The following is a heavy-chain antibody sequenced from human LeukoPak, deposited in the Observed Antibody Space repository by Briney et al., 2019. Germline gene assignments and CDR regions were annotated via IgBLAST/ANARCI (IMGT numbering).Heavy chain of an antibody. CDR1: GFTFSSYS. V-gene: IGHV3-21*01. CDR3: AREMLAAVAAQS. J-gene: IGHJ5*02. CDR2: ITSSSSYI. D-gene: IGHD6-19*01. Sequence: GGFLRLSCAASGFTFSSYSVNWVRQAPGKGLEWVSSITSSSSYIYYADSVKGRFTISRDNAKNSLYLQMNSLRAEDTAVYYCAREMLAAVAAQSWGQGTLVTVSS.